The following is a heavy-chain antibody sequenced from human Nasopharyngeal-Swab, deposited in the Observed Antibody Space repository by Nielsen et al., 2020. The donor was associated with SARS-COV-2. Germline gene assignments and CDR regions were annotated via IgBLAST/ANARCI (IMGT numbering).Heavy chain of an antibody. CDR1: DYSISSYY. Sequence: SETLSLTCTVSDYSISSYYWTWIRQPPGKGLEWIGYIYYSGSPNYNPSLKSRVTLSLDTSKSQLSLKLSSVTAADTAVYYCARVHYSDSTYYYYGFDFWSQGTTVTVSS. J-gene: IGHJ6*02. CDR3: ARVHYSDSTYYYYGFDF. V-gene: IGHV4-59*13. CDR2: IYYSGSP. D-gene: IGHD3-22*01.